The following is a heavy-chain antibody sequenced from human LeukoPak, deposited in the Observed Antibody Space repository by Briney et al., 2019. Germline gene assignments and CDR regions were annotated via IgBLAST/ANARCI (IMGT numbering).Heavy chain of an antibody. CDR2: IYTSGST. CDR1: GGSISSYY. D-gene: IGHD3-3*01. Sequence: SETLSLTCTVSGGSISSYYWSWIRQPPGKGLEWIGYIYTSGSTNYNPSLKSRVSISVDTSKNQFSLKLSSVTAADTAVYYCARLNDFYDFWSGYYGWFDPWGQGTLVTVSS. CDR3: ARLNDFYDFWSGYYGWFDP. V-gene: IGHV4-4*09. J-gene: IGHJ5*02.